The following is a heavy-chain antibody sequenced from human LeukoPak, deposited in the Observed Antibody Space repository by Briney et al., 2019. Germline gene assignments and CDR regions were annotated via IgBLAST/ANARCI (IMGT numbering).Heavy chain of an antibody. Sequence: ASVKVSCKASGYTFTSYGISWVRQAPGQGLEWMGWISAYNGNTNYAQKLQGRVTMTTDTSTSTAYMELRSLRSDDTAVYYCAKGDSSGWSYIRFHYWGQGSLVTVSS. J-gene: IGHJ4*02. D-gene: IGHD6-19*01. CDR2: ISAYNGNT. V-gene: IGHV1-18*01. CDR3: AKGDSSGWSYIRFHY. CDR1: GYTFTSYG.